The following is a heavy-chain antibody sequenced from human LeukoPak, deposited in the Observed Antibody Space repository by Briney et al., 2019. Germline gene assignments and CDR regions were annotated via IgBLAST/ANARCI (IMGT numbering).Heavy chain of an antibody. V-gene: IGHV3-74*01. Sequence: PGGSLRLSCAAPGFTFSSYWMHWVRQAPGKGLVWVSRINSDGSSTSYADSVKGRFTISRDNAKNTLYLQMNSLRAEDTAVYYCASEDIVVVPAAIFDYWGQGTLVTVSS. CDR2: INSDGSST. D-gene: IGHD2-2*02. CDR1: GFTFSSYW. CDR3: ASEDIVVVPAAIFDY. J-gene: IGHJ4*01.